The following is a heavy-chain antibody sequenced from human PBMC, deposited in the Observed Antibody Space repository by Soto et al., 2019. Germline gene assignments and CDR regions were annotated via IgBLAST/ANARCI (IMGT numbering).Heavy chain of an antibody. CDR2: INPNSGGT. CDR1: GYTFTGYY. D-gene: IGHD1-26*01. Sequence: GASVKVSCKASGYTFTGYYMHWVRQAPGQGLEWMGWINPNSGGTNYAQKFQGWVTMTRDTSISTAYMELSRLRSDDTAVYYCAREARRELLYYYGMVVWGQGTTVTVSS. V-gene: IGHV1-2*04. J-gene: IGHJ6*02. CDR3: AREARRELLYYYGMVV.